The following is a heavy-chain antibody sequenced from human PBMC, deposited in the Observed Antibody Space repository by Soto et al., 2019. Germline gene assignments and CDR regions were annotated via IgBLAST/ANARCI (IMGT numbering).Heavy chain of an antibody. V-gene: IGHV3-21*01. CDR1: GFTFSSYS. D-gene: IGHD3-10*02. CDR3: ARDAYWDDYFRYNVDY. Sequence: GGSLRLSCAASGFTFSSYSMNWVRQAPGKGLEWVSSISSSSSYIYYADSVKGRFTISRDNAKNSLYLQMNSLRAEDTVVYYWARDAYWDDYFRYNVDYWGQGTLVTVSS. CDR2: ISSSSSYI. J-gene: IGHJ4*02.